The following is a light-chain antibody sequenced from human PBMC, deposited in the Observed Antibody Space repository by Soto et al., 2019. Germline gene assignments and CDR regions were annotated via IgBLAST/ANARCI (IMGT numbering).Light chain of an antibody. CDR3: SSYTSSSTVI. CDR2: DVS. V-gene: IGLV2-14*01. CDR1: SSDVGGYNY. Sequence: QSALTQPASVSGSPGQSITISCTGTSSDVGGYNYVSWYHQHPGKAPKLMIYDVSNRPSGVSNRFSGSKSGNTASLTISGLQAEDEADYCCSSYTSSSTVIFGGGTKLTVL. J-gene: IGLJ2*01.